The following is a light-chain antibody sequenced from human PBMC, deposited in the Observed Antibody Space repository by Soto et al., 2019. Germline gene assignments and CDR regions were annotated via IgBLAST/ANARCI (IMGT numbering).Light chain of an antibody. Sequence: AIQMTQSPSSLSASVGDRVNITCRTSQGIRNVLGWFQQKPGKAPKLLINAASNLQSGVPSRFSGSGSGPDFSLTIRSLQPEDFATYCCLQDHYCPRTFGEGTKVE. CDR2: AAS. CDR3: LQDHYCPRT. CDR1: QGIRNV. V-gene: IGKV1-6*01. J-gene: IGKJ1*01.